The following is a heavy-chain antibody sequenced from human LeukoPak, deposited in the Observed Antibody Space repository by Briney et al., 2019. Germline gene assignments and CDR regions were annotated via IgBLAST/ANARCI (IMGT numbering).Heavy chain of an antibody. CDR3: ARGKLFSSSGWYH. CDR2: INHSGST. Sequence: RPSETLSLTCTVSGYSISSGYYWTWIRQPPGKGLEWIGEINHSGSTNYNPSLKSRVTISVDTSKNQFSLKLSSVTAADTAVYYCARGKLFSSSGWYHWGQGTLVTVSS. J-gene: IGHJ5*02. D-gene: IGHD6-19*01. V-gene: IGHV4-38-2*02. CDR1: GYSISSGYY.